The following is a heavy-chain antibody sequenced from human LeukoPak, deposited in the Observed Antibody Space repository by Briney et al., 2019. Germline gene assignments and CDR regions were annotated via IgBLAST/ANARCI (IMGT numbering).Heavy chain of an antibody. V-gene: IGHV3-7*01. J-gene: IGHJ4*02. Sequence: GGSLRLSCAASGFTFSSYRMRWVRQAPGKGLEWVANIKQDGSEKYYVDSVKGRFTISRDNAKNSLYLQMNSLRAEDTAVYYCARDSTALFDYWGQGTLVTVSS. CDR2: IKQDGSEK. CDR1: GFTFSSYR. CDR3: ARDSTALFDY.